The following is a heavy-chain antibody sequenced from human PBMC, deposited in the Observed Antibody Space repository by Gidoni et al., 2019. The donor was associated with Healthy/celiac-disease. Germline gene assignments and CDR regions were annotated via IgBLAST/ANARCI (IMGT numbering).Heavy chain of an antibody. J-gene: IGHJ4*02. CDR3: ARGGFSGDYFDY. D-gene: IGHD3-3*01. CDR1: GGSFSGYY. V-gene: IGHV4-34*01. CDR2: INHSGST. Sequence: QVQLQQWGAGLLKPSETLSLTCAVYGGSFSGYYWSWIRQPPGKGLEWIGEINHSGSTNYNPSLKSRVTISVDTSKNQFSLKLSSVTAADTAVYYCARGGFSGDYFDYWGQGTLVTVSS.